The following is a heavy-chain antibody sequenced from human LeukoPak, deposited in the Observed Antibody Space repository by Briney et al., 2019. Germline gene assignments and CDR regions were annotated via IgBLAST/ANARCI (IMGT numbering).Heavy chain of an antibody. CDR1: GFAFGSYW. V-gene: IGHV3-7*03. D-gene: IGHD3-16*01. Sequence: GGSLRLSCAASGFAFGSYWMSWVRQAPGKGLEWVANIKQDGSTKNYVDSVKGRFTISRDNAKNSLYLQMNSLRAEDTAVYHCSKDSPFGGYWGQGALVTVSS. CDR2: IKQDGSTK. J-gene: IGHJ4*02. CDR3: SKDSPFGGY.